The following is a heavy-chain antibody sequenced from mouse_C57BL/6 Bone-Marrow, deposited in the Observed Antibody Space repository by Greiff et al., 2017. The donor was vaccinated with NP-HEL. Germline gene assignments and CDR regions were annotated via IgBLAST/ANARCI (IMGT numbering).Heavy chain of an antibody. D-gene: IGHD1-1*01. CDR1: GFTFSSYA. Sequence: EVKLVESGGGLVKPGGSLKLSCAASGFTFSSYAMSWVRQTPEKRLEWVATISDGGSYTYYPDNVKGRFTISSDNAKNNLYLQMSHLKSEDTAMYYCAREVPYYYGSSYGYAMDYWGQGTSVTVSS. J-gene: IGHJ4*01. CDR2: ISDGGSYT. V-gene: IGHV5-4*01. CDR3: AREVPYYYGSSYGYAMDY.